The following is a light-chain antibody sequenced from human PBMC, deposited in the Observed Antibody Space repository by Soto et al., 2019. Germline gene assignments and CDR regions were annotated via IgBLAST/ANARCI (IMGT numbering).Light chain of an antibody. CDR2: LNSDGSP. CDR1: SGHSNYA. Sequence: QPVLTQSPSASASLGASVKLTCTLSSGHSNYAIAWHQQQSEKGPRYLMKLNSDGSPSKWDGIPDRFSGSSSGAERYLTISSLHSEEEADYYCQTWGSGIVVFGGGTKLTVL. V-gene: IGLV4-69*01. J-gene: IGLJ2*01. CDR3: QTWGSGIVV.